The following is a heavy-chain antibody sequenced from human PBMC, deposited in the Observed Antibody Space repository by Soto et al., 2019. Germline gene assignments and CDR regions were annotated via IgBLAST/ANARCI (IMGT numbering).Heavy chain of an antibody. CDR3: ARSIFP. CDR2: IYYSGST. D-gene: IGHD6-6*01. CDR1: GGSFSGYY. Sequence: SETLSLTCAVYGGSFSGYYWSWIRQPPGKGLEWIGYIYYSGSTYYNPSLKSRVTISVDTSKNQFSLKLSSVTAADTAVYYCARSIFPWGQGTLVTVSS. J-gene: IGHJ5*02. V-gene: IGHV4-34*09.